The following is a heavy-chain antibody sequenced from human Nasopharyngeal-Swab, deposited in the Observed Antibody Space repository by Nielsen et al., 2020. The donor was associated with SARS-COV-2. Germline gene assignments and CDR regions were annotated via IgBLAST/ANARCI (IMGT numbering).Heavy chain of an antibody. CDR1: GYTFTRYA. CDR3: ARDSFPLLYVIFGRVSWNAFDI. J-gene: IGHJ3*02. Sequence: ASVKVSCKASGYTFTRYAMYWVRQAPGQRLEWMGWINAGNGNTKYSQKFQGRVTITRDTSASTAYLELSSLRSEDTAVYYCARDSFPLLYVIFGRVSWNAFDIWGQGTMVTVSS. D-gene: IGHD3-9*01. V-gene: IGHV1-3*01. CDR2: INAGNGNT.